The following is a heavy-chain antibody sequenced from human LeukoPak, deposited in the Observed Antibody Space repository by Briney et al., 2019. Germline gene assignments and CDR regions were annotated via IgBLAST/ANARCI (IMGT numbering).Heavy chain of an antibody. D-gene: IGHD3-22*01. J-gene: IGHJ4*02. V-gene: IGHV3-11*01. CDR2: ISNSGSTI. CDR1: GFTFSDFY. Sequence: GGSLRPSCAASGFTFSDFYMTWIRQAPGKGLERVSYISNSGSTIYYADSVKGRFTISRDNAKNSLYLQMNSLRAEDTAVYYCARSADRSGYFREITLYYFDYWGQGALVTVSS. CDR3: ARSADRSGYFREITLYYFDY.